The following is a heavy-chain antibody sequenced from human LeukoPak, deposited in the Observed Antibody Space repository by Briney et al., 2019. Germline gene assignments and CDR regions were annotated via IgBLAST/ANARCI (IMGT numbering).Heavy chain of an antibody. CDR3: ARFIAAPYYFDY. D-gene: IGHD6-13*01. J-gene: IGHJ4*02. V-gene: IGHV3-7*01. Sequence: GGSLRLSCAASGFTFSSYWMSWVRQAPGKGLEWVANIKQDGSEKKYVDSVKGRFTISRDSAKNSLYLQMNSLRAEDTAVYYCARFIAAPYYFDYWGRGTLVTVSS. CDR2: IKQDGSEK. CDR1: GFTFSSYW.